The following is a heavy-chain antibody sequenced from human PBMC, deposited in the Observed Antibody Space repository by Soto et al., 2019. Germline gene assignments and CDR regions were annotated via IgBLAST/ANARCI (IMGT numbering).Heavy chain of an antibody. CDR1: GVTFSSYW. Sequence: PGGSLRLSCAASGVTFSSYWMHWVRQAPGKGLVWVSRINSDGSSTSYADSVKGRFTISRDNAKNTLYLQMNSLRAEDTAVYYCAREPTMVRGVIGDYWGQGTLVTVSS. CDR2: INSDGSST. CDR3: AREPTMVRGVIGDY. J-gene: IGHJ4*02. D-gene: IGHD3-10*01. V-gene: IGHV3-74*01.